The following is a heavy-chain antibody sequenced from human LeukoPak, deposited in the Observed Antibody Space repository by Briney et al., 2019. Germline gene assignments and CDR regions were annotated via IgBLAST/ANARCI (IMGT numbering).Heavy chain of an antibody. CDR3: AKVGSHYDFWSGYYTGGISFDP. V-gene: IGHV3-23*01. CDR1: GFTFSSYA. D-gene: IGHD3-3*01. J-gene: IGHJ5*02. Sequence: GGSLRFSCAASGFTFSSYAMSWVRQAPGKGLEWVSAISGSGGSTYYADSVKGRFTISRDNSKNTLYLQMNSLRAEDTAVYYCAKVGSHYDFWSGYYTGGISFDPWGQGTLVTVSS. CDR2: ISGSGGST.